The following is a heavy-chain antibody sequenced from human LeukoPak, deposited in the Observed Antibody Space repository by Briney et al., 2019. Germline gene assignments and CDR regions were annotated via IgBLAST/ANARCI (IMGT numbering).Heavy chain of an antibody. CDR3: ANQVGATFN. Sequence: GGSLRLSCAASGFTFSSYAMGWVRQAPGKGLEWVSGIGGSSDSTYYADSVKGRFTISRDNSKNTLYLQMNSLRAEDTAVYYCANQVGATFNWGQGTLVTVSS. D-gene: IGHD1-26*01. V-gene: IGHV3-23*01. J-gene: IGHJ4*02. CDR2: IGGSSDST. CDR1: GFTFSSYA.